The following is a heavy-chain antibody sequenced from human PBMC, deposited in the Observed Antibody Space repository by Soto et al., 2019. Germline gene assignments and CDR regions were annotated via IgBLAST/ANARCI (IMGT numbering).Heavy chain of an antibody. CDR1: GFTFNSYG. J-gene: IGHJ4*02. Sequence: GGSLRLSCAASGFTFNSYGMHWVRQAPGKGLEWVVVISFDGRNTYYADFVKGRFTISRDNSKNTLYLQMTSLRAEDTAVYYCAKGGYNYRFLFDCCGQGTLVTVSS. CDR2: ISFDGRNT. CDR3: AKGGYNYRFLFDC. D-gene: IGHD5-18*01. V-gene: IGHV3-30*18.